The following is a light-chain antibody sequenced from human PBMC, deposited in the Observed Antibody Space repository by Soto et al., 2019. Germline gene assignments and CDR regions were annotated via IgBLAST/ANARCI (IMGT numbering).Light chain of an antibody. CDR3: CSYTASDIWV. CDR1: NSDVGGYNF. Sequence: QSALTQPLSVSGSPGQSVTIFCTGTNSDVGGYNFVSWYQQLPGKAPKLMISAVSQRPSGVPDRFSGSKSGNTASLTISGLQADDEADYFCCSYTASDIWVFGGGTKLTVL. J-gene: IGLJ3*02. CDR2: AVS. V-gene: IGLV2-11*01.